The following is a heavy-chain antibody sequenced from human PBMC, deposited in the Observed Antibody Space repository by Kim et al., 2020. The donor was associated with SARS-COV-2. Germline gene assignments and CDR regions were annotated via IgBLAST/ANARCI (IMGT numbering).Heavy chain of an antibody. J-gene: IGHJ3*02. D-gene: IGHD3-10*01. CDR2: IWYDGSNK. CDR3: ARDAYYYGSGDAFDI. CDR1: GFTFSSYG. V-gene: IGHV3-33*01. Sequence: GGSLRLSCAASGFTFSSYGMHWVRQAPGKGLEWVAVIWYDGSNKYYADSVKGRFTISRDNSKNTLYVQMNSLRAEDTAVYYCARDAYYYGSGDAFDIWGQGTMVTVSS.